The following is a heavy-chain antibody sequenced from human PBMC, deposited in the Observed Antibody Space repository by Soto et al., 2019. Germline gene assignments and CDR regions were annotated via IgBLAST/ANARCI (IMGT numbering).Heavy chain of an antibody. J-gene: IGHJ4*02. CDR3: ARESEGLTSNFDY. CDR1: GFTFTRYS. V-gene: IGHV3-21*01. Sequence: KPGGSLRLSCAASGFTFTRYSVNWVRQAPGKGLEWVSSISSTTNYIYYADSMKGRFTVSRDNAKNSVYLEMNSLSAEDTALYYCARESEGLTSNFDYWGQGTLVTVSS. CDR2: ISSTTNYI.